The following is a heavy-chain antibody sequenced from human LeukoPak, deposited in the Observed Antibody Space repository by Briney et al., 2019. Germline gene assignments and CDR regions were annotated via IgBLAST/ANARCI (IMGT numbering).Heavy chain of an antibody. CDR3: AKVSDSSGYDLDY. Sequence: GGSLRLSCAASGFTFRNYVMHWVRQAPGKGLEWVSAISGSGGSTYYADSVKGRFTISRDNSKNTLYLQMNSLRAEDTAVYYCAKVSDSSGYDLDYWGQGTLVTVSS. CDR2: ISGSGGST. CDR1: GFTFRNYV. D-gene: IGHD3-22*01. V-gene: IGHV3-23*01. J-gene: IGHJ4*02.